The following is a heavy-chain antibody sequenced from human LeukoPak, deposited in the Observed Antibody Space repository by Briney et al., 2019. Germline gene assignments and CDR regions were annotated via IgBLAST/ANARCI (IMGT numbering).Heavy chain of an antibody. CDR3: ANQYYYDSSGYHFSYYFDY. V-gene: IGHV3-53*01. CDR2: IYSGGST. Sequence: PGGSLRLSCAASGFTVSSNYMSWVRQAPGKGLEWVSVIYSGGSTYYADSVKGRFTISRDNSKNTLYLQMNSLRAEDTAVYYCANQYYYDSSGYHFSYYFDYWGQGTLVTVSS. D-gene: IGHD3-22*01. J-gene: IGHJ4*02. CDR1: GFTVSSNY.